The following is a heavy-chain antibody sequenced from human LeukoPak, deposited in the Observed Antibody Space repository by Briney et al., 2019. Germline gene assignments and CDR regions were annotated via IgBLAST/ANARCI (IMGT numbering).Heavy chain of an antibody. CDR1: GYTFTSYG. CDR3: ARALKVVTVHDAFDI. J-gene: IGHJ3*02. Sequence: ASVTVSCKASGYTFTSYGISWVRQAPGQGLEWMGWISAYNGNTNYAQKLQGRVTMTTDTSTSTAYMELRSLRSDDTAVYYCARALKVVTVHDAFDIWGQGTMVTVSS. CDR2: ISAYNGNT. V-gene: IGHV1-18*01. D-gene: IGHD2-21*02.